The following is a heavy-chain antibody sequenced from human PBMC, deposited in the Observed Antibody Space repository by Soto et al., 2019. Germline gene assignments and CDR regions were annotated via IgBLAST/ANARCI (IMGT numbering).Heavy chain of an antibody. V-gene: IGHV3-66*01. CDR3: ASDIVGGSYDFWH. J-gene: IGHJ4*02. D-gene: IGHD3-3*01. CDR1: GFSVGRLF. Sequence: DVRLVESGGGLVQPGGSLRLSCTASGFSVGRLFMTWVRQAPGKGLEWVSVLSSDDNTYYADSVKGRFTISRDIAKNTLFLEMNSLRAEDTAVYHCASDIVGGSYDFWHGGQGTLVTVSS. CDR2: LSSDDNT.